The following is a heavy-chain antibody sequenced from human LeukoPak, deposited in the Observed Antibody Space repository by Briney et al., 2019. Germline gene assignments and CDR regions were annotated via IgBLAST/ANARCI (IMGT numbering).Heavy chain of an antibody. CDR1: GFTFSSHN. J-gene: IGHJ3*02. CDR3: ARVTRTYYFSFDI. CDR2: ISASSSTV. Sequence: PGGSLRLSCAASGFTFSSHNMNWVRQAPGKGLEWVSYISASSSTVFYADSVEGRFTISRDNAKNSLYQQLNSLRDEDTAVYYCARVTRTYYFSFDIWGQGTMVTVSS. V-gene: IGHV3-48*02. D-gene: IGHD3/OR15-3a*01.